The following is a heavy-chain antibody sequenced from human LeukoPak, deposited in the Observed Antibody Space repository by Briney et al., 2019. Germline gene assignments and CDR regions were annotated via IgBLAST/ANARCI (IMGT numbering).Heavy chain of an antibody. J-gene: IGHJ4*02. CDR2: IRSKAYGGTT. V-gene: IGHV3-49*04. Sequence: GGSLRLSCTASGFTFGDYAMSWVRQAPGKGLEWVGFIRSKAYGGTTEYAASVKGRFTISRDDSKSIAYLQMNSLKTEDTAVYYCTSSLDLQFNLDYWGQGTLVTVSS. D-gene: IGHD4-11*01. CDR3: TSSLDLQFNLDY. CDR1: GFTFGDYA.